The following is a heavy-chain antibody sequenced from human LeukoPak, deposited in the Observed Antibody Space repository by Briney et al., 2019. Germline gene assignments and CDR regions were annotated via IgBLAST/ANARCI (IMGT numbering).Heavy chain of an antibody. CDR2: IYPGDSDT. Sequence: GESLKISCKGSGYSFTSYCIAWVREMPGKGLEWMGIIYPGDSDTRHSPSIQGQVTISADKSITTAYLQWSSLKASDTAMYYCARAIDISVVYGAYFDYWGQGTLVTVSS. D-gene: IGHD4/OR15-4a*01. J-gene: IGHJ4*01. V-gene: IGHV5-51*01. CDR3: ARAIDISVVYGAYFDY. CDR1: GYSFTSYC.